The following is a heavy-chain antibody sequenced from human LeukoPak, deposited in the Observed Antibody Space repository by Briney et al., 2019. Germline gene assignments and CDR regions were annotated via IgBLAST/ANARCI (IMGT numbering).Heavy chain of an antibody. CDR1: GFTVSSNY. CDR2: IYYSGST. Sequence: KSGGSLRLSCAASGFTVSSNYMSWIRQPPGKGLEWIGYIYYSGSTNYNPSLKSRVTISVDTSKNQFSLKLSSVTAADTAVYYCASDSSGYYAGLLYWGQGTLVTVSS. V-gene: IGHV4-59*08. D-gene: IGHD3-22*01. CDR3: ASDSSGYYAGLLY. J-gene: IGHJ4*02.